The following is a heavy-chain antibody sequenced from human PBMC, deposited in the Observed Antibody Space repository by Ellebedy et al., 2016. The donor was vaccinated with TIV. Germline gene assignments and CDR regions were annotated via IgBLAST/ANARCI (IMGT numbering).Heavy chain of an antibody. V-gene: IGHV3-23*01. D-gene: IGHD5-12*01. Sequence: PGGSLRLSCAASGFTFSNYAMSWVRQAPGKGLEWVSDFFSYDGSTHYADSVKGRFTISRDNSKNTLYLQMSSLRAEDTAVYYCAKFSGRDFREYYLDSWGQGTLVTVSS. CDR2: FFSYDGST. J-gene: IGHJ4*02. CDR1: GFTFSNYA. CDR3: AKFSGRDFREYYLDS.